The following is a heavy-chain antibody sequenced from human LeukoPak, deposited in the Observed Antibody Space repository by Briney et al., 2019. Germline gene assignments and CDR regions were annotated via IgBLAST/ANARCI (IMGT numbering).Heavy chain of an antibody. CDR1: GFTFGNYA. D-gene: IGHD4-23*01. V-gene: IGHV3-49*04. CDR2: IRSKAYGGAP. Sequence: GGSLRLSCTTSGFTFGNYAMSWVRQAPGKGLEWVGFIRSKAYGGAPEYAASVKGRFTISRDDSKSIAYLQMSSLKTEDTAVYYCTFDDGGNTGYFQHWGQGTLVTVSS. J-gene: IGHJ1*01. CDR3: TFDDGGNTGYFQH.